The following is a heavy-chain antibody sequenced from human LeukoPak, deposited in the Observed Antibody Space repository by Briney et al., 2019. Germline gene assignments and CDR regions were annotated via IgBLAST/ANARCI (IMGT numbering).Heavy chain of an antibody. CDR2: IYYSGST. CDR3: ARYTVTTFLYRND. CDR1: GGSISSSSYY. V-gene: IGHV4-39*01. J-gene: IGHJ4*02. D-gene: IGHD4-17*01. Sequence: SETLSLTCTVSGGSISSSSYYWGWIRQPPGKGLEWIGSIYYSGSTYYNLSLKSRVTISVDTSKNQFSLKLSSVTAADTAVYYCARYTVTTFLYRNDWGQGTLVTVSS.